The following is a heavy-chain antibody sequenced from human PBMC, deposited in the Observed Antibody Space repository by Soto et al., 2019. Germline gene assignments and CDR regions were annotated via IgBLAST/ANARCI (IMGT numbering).Heavy chain of an antibody. CDR2: IYYSGST. CDR3: ARVYCSSTSCSGDAFDI. Sequence: PSETLSLTCTVSGGSISSGGYYWSWIRQHPGKGLEWIGYIYYSGSTYYNPSLKSRVTILVDTSKNQFSLKLSSVTAADTAVYYCARVYCSSTSCSGDAFDIWGQGTMVTVSS. CDR1: GGSISSGGYY. D-gene: IGHD2-2*01. V-gene: IGHV4-31*03. J-gene: IGHJ3*02.